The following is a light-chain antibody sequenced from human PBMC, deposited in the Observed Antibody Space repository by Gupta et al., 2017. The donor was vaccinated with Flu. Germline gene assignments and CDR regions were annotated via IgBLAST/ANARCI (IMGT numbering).Light chain of an antibody. J-gene: IGLJ1*01. CDR3: QVWYYHSDQPLYV. CDR1: SIRAES. CDR2: DDS. Sequence: NSIRAESVQCSPQKTGQAPGVVVLDDSDRASGIPARFSGSKTGDTATLTISRVEAGDEADYYCQVWYYHSDQPLYVFGTGTKVTVL. V-gene: IGLV3-21*02.